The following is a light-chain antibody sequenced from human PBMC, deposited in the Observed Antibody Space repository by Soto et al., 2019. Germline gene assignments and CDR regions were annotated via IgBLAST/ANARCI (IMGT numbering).Light chain of an antibody. Sequence: ELAIRDAARATSPSPVEVDTLSCSPSQSVSIKLAWYQQRPGQAPRLLIYDTSTRATGIQARFSGSGSGTEFTLTISSLQSEDFAVYYFQQYNNWTTLKFGQGTLLEIK. V-gene: IGKV3-15*01. CDR3: QQYNNWTTLK. J-gene: IGKJ5*01. CDR2: DTS. CDR1: QSVSIK.